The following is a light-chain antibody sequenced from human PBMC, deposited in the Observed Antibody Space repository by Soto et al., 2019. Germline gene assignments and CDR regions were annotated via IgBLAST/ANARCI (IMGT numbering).Light chain of an antibody. Sequence: ALAQPASVSGSPGQSITISCTGTSSDVGGYNYVSWYQQYPGKAPKLMIYEVSNRPSGVSNRFSGSKSGNTASLTISGLQAEDEADYYCSSYTSSTTLVFGTGTKVTVL. CDR3: SSYTSSTTLV. CDR2: EVS. V-gene: IGLV2-14*01. J-gene: IGLJ1*01. CDR1: SSDVGGYNY.